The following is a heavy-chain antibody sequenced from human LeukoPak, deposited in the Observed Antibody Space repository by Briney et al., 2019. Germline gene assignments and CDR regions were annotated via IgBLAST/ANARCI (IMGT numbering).Heavy chain of an antibody. CDR3: AKRGAEVGATVAPGDY. D-gene: IGHD1-26*01. V-gene: IGHV1-69*06. J-gene: IGHJ4*02. Sequence: GASVKVSCKASGYTFTSYAISWVRQAPGQGLEWMGGIIPIFGTANYAQKFQGRVTITADKSTSTAYMELSSLRSEDTAVYYCAKRGAEVGATVAPGDYWGQGTLVTVSS. CDR1: GYTFTSYA. CDR2: IIPIFGTA.